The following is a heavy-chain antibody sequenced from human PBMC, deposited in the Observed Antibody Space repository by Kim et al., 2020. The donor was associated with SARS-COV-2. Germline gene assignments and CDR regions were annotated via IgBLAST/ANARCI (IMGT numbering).Heavy chain of an antibody. V-gene: IGHV3-23*01. CDR2: SGSGGST. Sequence: SGSGGSTYYADSVKGRFTISRDNSKNTLYLQMNSLRAEDTAVYYCANRKVWGQGTTVTVSS. J-gene: IGHJ6*02. CDR3: ANRKV.